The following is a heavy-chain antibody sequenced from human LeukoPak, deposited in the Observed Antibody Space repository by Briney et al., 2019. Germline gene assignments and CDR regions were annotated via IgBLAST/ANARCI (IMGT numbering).Heavy chain of an antibody. J-gene: IGHJ4*02. Sequence: SQTLSLTFTVSGGSISSGSYYWSWIRQPAGKGLEWIGRIYTSGSTNYNPSLKSRVTISVDTSKNQFSLKLSSVTAADTAVYYCARRAYYYGSGSYYFDYWGQGTLVTVSS. D-gene: IGHD3-10*01. V-gene: IGHV4-61*02. CDR1: GGSISSGSYY. CDR3: ARRAYYYGSGSYYFDY. CDR2: IYTSGST.